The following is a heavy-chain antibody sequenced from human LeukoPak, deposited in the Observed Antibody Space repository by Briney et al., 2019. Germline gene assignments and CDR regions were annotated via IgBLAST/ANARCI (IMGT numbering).Heavy chain of an antibody. CDR3: ARPSPGQGSGWYDYDY. D-gene: IGHD6-19*01. J-gene: IGHJ4*02. Sequence: ASVKVSCKASGGTFSSYAISWVRQAPGQGLEWMGRIIPILGIANYAQKFQGRVTITADKSTSTAYMELSSLRSDDTAVYYCARPSPGQGSGWYDYDYWGQGTLVTVSS. V-gene: IGHV1-69*04. CDR2: IIPILGIA. CDR1: GGTFSSYA.